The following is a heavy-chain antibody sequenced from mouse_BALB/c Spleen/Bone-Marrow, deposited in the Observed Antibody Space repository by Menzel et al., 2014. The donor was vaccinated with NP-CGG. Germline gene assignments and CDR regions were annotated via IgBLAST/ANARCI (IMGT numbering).Heavy chain of an antibody. V-gene: IGHV4-1*02. CDR3: AKNYYYGYVAY. CDR2: INPDSSTI. Sequence: DVQVVESGGGLVQPGGSLKLSCAASGFDFSRFWLSWVRQAPGKGLEWIGEINPDSSTINYTPSLKDKFIISRDNAKNTLYLQMSKVRSEDTALYYCAKNYYYGYVAYWGQGTLVTVSA. CDR1: GFDFSRFW. J-gene: IGHJ3*01. D-gene: IGHD1-2*01.